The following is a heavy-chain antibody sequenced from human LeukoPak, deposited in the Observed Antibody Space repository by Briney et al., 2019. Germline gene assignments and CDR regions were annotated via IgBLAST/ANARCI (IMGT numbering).Heavy chain of an antibody. CDR2: IEKDGSEK. CDR1: GFTFSSYW. Sequence: GGSLRLSXAASGFTFSSYWMSWVRQAPGKGLEWVAKIEKDGSEKHYVDSVKGRFTISRDNAKKSLYLQVNSLRIEDTAVYYCAREGTPGYFDSWGQGTLVTVSS. J-gene: IGHJ4*02. CDR3: AREGTPGYFDS. V-gene: IGHV3-7*01. D-gene: IGHD2-15*01.